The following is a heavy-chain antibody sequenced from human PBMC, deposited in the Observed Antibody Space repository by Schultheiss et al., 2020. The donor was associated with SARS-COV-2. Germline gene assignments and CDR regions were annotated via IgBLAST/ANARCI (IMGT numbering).Heavy chain of an antibody. CDR2: IRSKAYGGTT. CDR1: GFTFGDYA. Sequence: GGSLRLSCTASGFTFGDYAMSCFRQAPGKGLEWVGFIRSKAYGGTTEYAASVKGRFTISRDDSKSIAYLQMNSLKTEDTAVYYCTRDQRLSYYYYGMDVWGQGTTVTVSS. J-gene: IGHJ6*02. CDR3: TRDQRLSYYYYGMDV. V-gene: IGHV3-49*03.